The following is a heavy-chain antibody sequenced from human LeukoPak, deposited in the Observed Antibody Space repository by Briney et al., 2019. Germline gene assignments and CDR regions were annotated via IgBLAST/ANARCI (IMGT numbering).Heavy chain of an antibody. Sequence: PSQTLSLTCTVSGGSISSGDYYWSWISQPPGKGPEWIGYISYSGSTYYNPSLKSRVTISVDTSKNQFSLKLSSVTAADTAVYFCARVNSSGYYTAPRYAFDIWGQGTMVTVSS. CDR1: GGSISSGDYY. V-gene: IGHV4-30-4*01. CDR2: ISYSGST. J-gene: IGHJ3*02. CDR3: ARVNSSGYYTAPRYAFDI. D-gene: IGHD3-22*01.